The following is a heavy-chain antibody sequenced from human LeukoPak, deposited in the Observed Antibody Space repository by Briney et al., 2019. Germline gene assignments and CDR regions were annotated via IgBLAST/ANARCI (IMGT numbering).Heavy chain of an antibody. Sequence: GESLKISCKVSEYSFTSYCIGWVRQMPGKGLEWMGIIYPGDSGPTYSPSFQGQVTIPVDKSINTAYLQWSSLQASDTAMYYCGMSGDRVPLQDDVFDVWGQGTMVTVST. CDR1: EYSFTSYC. CDR2: IYPGDSGP. V-gene: IGHV5-51*01. CDR3: GMSGDRVPLQDDVFDV. J-gene: IGHJ3*01. D-gene: IGHD1-26*01.